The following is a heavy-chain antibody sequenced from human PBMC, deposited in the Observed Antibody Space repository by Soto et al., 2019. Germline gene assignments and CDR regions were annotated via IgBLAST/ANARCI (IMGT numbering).Heavy chain of an antibody. Sequence: EVQLVESGGGLVQPGGSLRLSCAASGFTFSSYWMHWVRQAPGKGLVWFSRINSDESSTSYADSVKGRFTISRDNAKNTVYLQMNSLRAEDTAVYYCARSIAAGVNWFDPWGQGTLVTVSS. CDR3: ARSIAAGVNWFDP. D-gene: IGHD2-15*01. V-gene: IGHV3-74*01. CDR2: INSDESST. J-gene: IGHJ5*02. CDR1: GFTFSSYW.